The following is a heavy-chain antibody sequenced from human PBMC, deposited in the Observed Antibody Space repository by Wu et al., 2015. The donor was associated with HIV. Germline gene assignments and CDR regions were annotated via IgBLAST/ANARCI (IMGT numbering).Heavy chain of an antibody. D-gene: IGHD3-16*01. CDR3: ARDLYDYVWERGDAFDI. CDR2: IIPIFGTA. CDR1: GGTFSSYA. Sequence: QVQLVQSGAEVKKPGSSVKVSCKASGGTFSSYAISWVRQAPGQGLEWMGGIIPIFGTANYAQKFQGRVTITADESTSTAYMELSSLRSEDTAVYYCARDLYDYVWERGDAFDIWGQGTMVTVSS. J-gene: IGHJ3*02. V-gene: IGHV1-69*12.